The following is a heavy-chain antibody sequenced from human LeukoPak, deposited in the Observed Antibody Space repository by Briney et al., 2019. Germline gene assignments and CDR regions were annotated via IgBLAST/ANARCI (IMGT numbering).Heavy chain of an antibody. CDR2: INSDGSST. CDR3: ARVGSVATIDY. V-gene: IGHV3-74*01. Sequence: GGSLRLSCAASGFTFSSYWMHWVRQAPGKGLVWVSRINSDGSSTSYADSVKGRFTISRDNAENTLYLQMNSLRAEDTAVYYCARVGSVATIDYWGQGTLVTVSS. D-gene: IGHD5-12*01. J-gene: IGHJ4*02. CDR1: GFTFSSYW.